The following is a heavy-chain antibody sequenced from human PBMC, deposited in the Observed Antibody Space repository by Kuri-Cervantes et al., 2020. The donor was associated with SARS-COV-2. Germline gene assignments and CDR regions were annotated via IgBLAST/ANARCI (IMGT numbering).Heavy chain of an antibody. J-gene: IGHJ4*02. CDR1: GFTFSTYA. CDR2: ISGGGDST. CDR3: ANFHYSSWWPWCFDY. V-gene: IGHV3-23*01. Sequence: GGSLRLSCAASGFTFSTYAMSWVRQAPGKGLEWVSTISGGGDSTYYADSVKGRFTISRDNSKNTLYLQMNSLRAEDTALYYCANFHYSSWWPWCFDYWGQGTLVTVSS. D-gene: IGHD6-13*01.